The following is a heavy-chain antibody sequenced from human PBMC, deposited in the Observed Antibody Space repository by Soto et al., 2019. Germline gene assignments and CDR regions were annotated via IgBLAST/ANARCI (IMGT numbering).Heavy chain of an antibody. CDR2: IRSKAYGGTT. D-gene: IGHD6-6*01. Sequence: LRLSCTASGFTFGDYAMSWFRQAPGKGLEWVGFIRSKAYGGTTEYAASVKGRFTISRDDSKSIAYLQMDSLKTEDTAVYYCTRGRIAARTVDYYGMDVWGQGTTVTVSS. J-gene: IGHJ6*02. CDR3: TRGRIAARTVDYYGMDV. V-gene: IGHV3-49*03. CDR1: GFTFGDYA.